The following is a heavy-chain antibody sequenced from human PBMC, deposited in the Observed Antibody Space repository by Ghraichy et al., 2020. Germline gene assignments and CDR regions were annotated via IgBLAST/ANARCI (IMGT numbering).Heavy chain of an antibody. CDR2: IIPILGIA. D-gene: IGHD1-7*01. J-gene: IGHJ3*02. Sequence: SVKVSCKASGGTFSSYTISWVRQAPGQGLEWMGRIIPILGIANYAQKFQGRVTITADKSTSTAYMELSSLRSEDTAVYYCAREPELELYAFDIWGQGTMVTVSS. V-gene: IGHV1-69*02. CDR3: AREPELELYAFDI. CDR1: GGTFSSYT.